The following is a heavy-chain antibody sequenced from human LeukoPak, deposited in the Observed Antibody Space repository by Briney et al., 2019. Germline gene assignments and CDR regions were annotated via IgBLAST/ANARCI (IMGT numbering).Heavy chain of an antibody. CDR1: GGTFSSYA. V-gene: IGHV1-69*13. Sequence: GASVKVSCKASGGTFSSYAISWVRQAPGQGLEWMGGIIPIFGTANYAQKFQGRVTITADESTSTAYMELSNLRSEDTAVYYCARVVVPAAPLDYWGQGTLVTVSS. CDR3: ARVVVPAAPLDY. J-gene: IGHJ4*02. CDR2: IIPIFGTA. D-gene: IGHD2-2*01.